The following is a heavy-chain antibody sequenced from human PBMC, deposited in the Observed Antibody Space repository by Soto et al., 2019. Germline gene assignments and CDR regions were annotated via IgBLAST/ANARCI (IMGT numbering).Heavy chain of an antibody. Sequence: EVQLLESGGGLVQPGGSLRVSCAASGFTFTNYGMNWVRQTPGKGLEWVSGISGSGTSTYYADFVKGRFIISRDNSKNTLYREMNSLRAEDTALYYCAKDQQYNSGWYLYWGPGTLVTVSS. V-gene: IGHV3-23*01. D-gene: IGHD6-19*01. CDR3: AKDQQYNSGWYLY. CDR2: ISGSGTST. J-gene: IGHJ4*02. CDR1: GFTFTNYG.